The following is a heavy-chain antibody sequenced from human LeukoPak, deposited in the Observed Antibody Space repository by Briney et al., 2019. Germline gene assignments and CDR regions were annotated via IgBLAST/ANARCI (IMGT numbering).Heavy chain of an antibody. CDR3: AREMSGSGKSY. CDR2: ISRSNIYK. CDR1: GFTFSSYT. Sequence: GGSLRLSCAASGFTFSSYTMNWVRLAPGKGLEWVSSISRSNIYKYYADSVKGRFTISRDNSKNTLYLQMNSLRAEDTAVYYCAREMSGSGKSYWGQGNLVTVSS. D-gene: IGHD3-10*01. V-gene: IGHV3-21*01. J-gene: IGHJ4*02.